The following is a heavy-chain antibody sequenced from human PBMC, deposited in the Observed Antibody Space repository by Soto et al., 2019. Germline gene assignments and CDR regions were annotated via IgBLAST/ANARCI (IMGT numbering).Heavy chain of an antibody. J-gene: IGHJ6*02. D-gene: IGHD6-13*01. CDR1: GFTFSTFP. V-gene: IGHV3-30-3*01. CDR2: ISYDGSNK. CDR3: ASLGTIAGTYYYYGMDV. Sequence: PGGSLRLSCAASGFTFSTFPIHWVRQAPGKGLEWVAVISYDGSNKYFADSVKGRFTISRDNSKNTLHLLMSSLKSEDTAVYYCASLGTIAGTYYYYGMDVWGQGTPVTVYS.